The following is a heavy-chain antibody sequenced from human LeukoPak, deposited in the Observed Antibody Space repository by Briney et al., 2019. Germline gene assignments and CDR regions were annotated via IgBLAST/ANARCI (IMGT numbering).Heavy chain of an antibody. D-gene: IGHD3-10*01. CDR1: GFTFSNYW. CDR3: AREGYYYGSGIEY. CDR2: IKQDGSEK. J-gene: IGHJ4*02. V-gene: IGHV3-7*01. Sequence: GGSLRLSCAASGFTFSNYWMHWVRQAPGKGLEWVANIKQDGSEKYYVDSVKGRFTISRDNAKNSLYLQMNSLRAEDTAVYYCAREGYYYGSGIEYWGQGTLVTVSS.